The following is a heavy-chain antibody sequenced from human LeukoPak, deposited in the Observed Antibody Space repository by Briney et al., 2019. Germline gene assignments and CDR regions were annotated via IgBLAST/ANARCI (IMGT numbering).Heavy chain of an antibody. CDR3: ARGGNSGWRTPNDDY. V-gene: IGHV1-18*01. Sequence: GASVKVSCKASGYTFTSYGISWVRQAPGQGLEWMGWSSAYSGNTNYAQKLQGRVTMTTDTSTSTAYMELRSLRSDDTAVYYCARGGNSGWRTPNDDYWGQGTLSPSPQ. CDR2: SSAYSGNT. CDR1: GYTFTSYG. J-gene: IGHJ4*02. D-gene: IGHD6-19*01.